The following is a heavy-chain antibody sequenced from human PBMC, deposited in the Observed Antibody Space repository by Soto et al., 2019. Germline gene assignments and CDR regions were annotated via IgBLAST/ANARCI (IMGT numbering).Heavy chain of an antibody. Sequence: PSKTLSLTCAVYGGSFSGYYWSWIRQPPGKGLEWIGEINHSGSTNYNPSLKSRVTISVDTSKNQFSLKLSSVTAADTAVYYCERALNTDRENLYYYYGMDVCGQGTTVPVS. CDR2: INHSGST. CDR3: ERALNTDRENLYYYYGMDV. CDR1: GGSFSGYY. V-gene: IGHV4-34*01. D-gene: IGHD5-18*01. J-gene: IGHJ6*02.